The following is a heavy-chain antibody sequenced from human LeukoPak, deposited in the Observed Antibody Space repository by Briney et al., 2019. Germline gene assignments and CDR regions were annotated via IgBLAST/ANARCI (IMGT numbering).Heavy chain of an antibody. D-gene: IGHD3-16*01. CDR2: IYYSGST. Sequence: TSETLSLTCTVSGGSIGTSSYYWGWIRQPPGKGLEWIGNIYYSGSTYYNPSLKSRVTISVDTSKNQFSLKLSSVTAADTAVYYCARVGGLSNYVDYWGQGTLVTVSS. J-gene: IGHJ4*02. CDR1: GGSIGTSSYY. V-gene: IGHV4-39*07. CDR3: ARVGGLSNYVDY.